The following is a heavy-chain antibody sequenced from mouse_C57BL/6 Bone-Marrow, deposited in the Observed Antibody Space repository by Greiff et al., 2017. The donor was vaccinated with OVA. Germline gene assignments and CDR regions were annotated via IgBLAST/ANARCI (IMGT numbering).Heavy chain of an antibody. V-gene: IGHV1-26*01. Sequence: VQLQQSGPELVKPGASVKISCKASGYTFTDYYMNWVKQSHGKSLEWIGDINPNNGGTSYNQKFKGKATLTVDKSSSTAYMELRSLTSEDSAVYYCARDWGPYAMDYWGQGTSVTVSS. D-gene: IGHD4-1*01. CDR2: INPNNGGT. J-gene: IGHJ4*01. CDR3: ARDWGPYAMDY. CDR1: GYTFTDYY.